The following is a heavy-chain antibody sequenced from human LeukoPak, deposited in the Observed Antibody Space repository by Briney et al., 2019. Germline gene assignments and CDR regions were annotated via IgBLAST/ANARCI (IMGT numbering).Heavy chain of an antibody. CDR1: GFTFSSYA. CDR2: ISDSGGST. D-gene: IGHD1-26*01. Sequence: PGGSLRLSCAASGFTFSSYAVSWVRQAPGKGLEWVSAISDSGGSTYYGDSVKGRFTISRDNSKSTLYLQMNSLRAGDTAVYYCAKGRKWELPIDYWGQGTLVTVSS. V-gene: IGHV3-23*01. J-gene: IGHJ4*02. CDR3: AKGRKWELPIDY.